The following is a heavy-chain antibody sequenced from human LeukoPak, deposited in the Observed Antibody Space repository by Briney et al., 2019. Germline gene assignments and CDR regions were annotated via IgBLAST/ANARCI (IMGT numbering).Heavy chain of an antibody. Sequence: ASVKVPCKASGYTFTGYYMHWVRQAPGQGLEWMGWINPNSGGTNYAQKFQGRVTMTRDTSISTAYMELSRLRSDDTAVYYCASLGYCSSTSCPNWFDPWGQGTLVTVSS. V-gene: IGHV1-2*02. D-gene: IGHD2-2*01. J-gene: IGHJ5*02. CDR3: ASLGYCSSTSCPNWFDP. CDR1: GYTFTGYY. CDR2: INPNSGGT.